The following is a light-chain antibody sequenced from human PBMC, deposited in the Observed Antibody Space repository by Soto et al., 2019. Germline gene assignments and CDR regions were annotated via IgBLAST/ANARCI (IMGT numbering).Light chain of an antibody. V-gene: IGKV1-6*01. CDR3: LQDYNDPWT. CDR1: QDIRND. CDR2: AAS. Sequence: IQMTQSPSSLSASVGDRVTITCRASQDIRNDLGWYQEKPGQAPKLLIYAASNLQSGVPSRFSGSGSGTDFTLIISSLQPEDFATYYCLQDYNDPWTFGQGTKVEI. J-gene: IGKJ1*01.